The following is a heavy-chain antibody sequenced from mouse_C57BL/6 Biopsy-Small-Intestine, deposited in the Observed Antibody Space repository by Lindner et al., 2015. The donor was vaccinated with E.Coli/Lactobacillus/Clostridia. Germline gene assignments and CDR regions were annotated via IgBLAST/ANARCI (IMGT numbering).Heavy chain of an antibody. J-gene: IGHJ2*01. D-gene: IGHD5-5*01. V-gene: IGHV1-82*01. CDR1: GYAFSNSW. CDR2: IYPGDGDT. Sequence: LQESGPELVKPGASVKISCKASGYAFSNSWMSWIKQRPGKGLEWIGRIYPGDGDTNYNGKFNDKATLTADKSSNTAYMQLSSLTSEDSAVYFCATYATYVSYFGYWGQGTTLTVSS. CDR3: ATYATYVSYFGY.